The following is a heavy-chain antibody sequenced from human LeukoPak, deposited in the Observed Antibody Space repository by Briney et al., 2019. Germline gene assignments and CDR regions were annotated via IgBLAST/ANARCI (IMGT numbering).Heavy chain of an antibody. D-gene: IGHD3-3*01. CDR3: AKVSRITIFGALDY. CDR1: GFTFSSYG. J-gene: IGHJ4*02. CDR2: ISYDGSNK. V-gene: IGHV3-30*18. Sequence: TGGSLGLSCAASGFTFSSYGMHWVRQAPGKGLEWVAVISYDGSNKYYADSVKGRFTISRDNSKNTLYLQMNSLRAEDTAVYYCAKVSRITIFGALDYWGQGTLVTVSS.